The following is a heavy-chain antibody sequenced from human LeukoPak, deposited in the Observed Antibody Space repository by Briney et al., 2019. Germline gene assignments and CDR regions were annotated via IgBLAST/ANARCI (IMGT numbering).Heavy chain of an antibody. V-gene: IGHV4-39*07. D-gene: IGHD6-19*01. Sequence: SETLSLACTVSAGSISSSSYYWGWIRQPPGKGLEWIGSIYYSGSTYYSPSLKSRVTISVDTSKNQFSLKLSSVTAADTAVYYCARDWGSSGWLAPQYYFDYWGQGTLVTVSS. CDR3: ARDWGSSGWLAPQYYFDY. CDR1: AGSISSSSYY. J-gene: IGHJ4*02. CDR2: IYYSGST.